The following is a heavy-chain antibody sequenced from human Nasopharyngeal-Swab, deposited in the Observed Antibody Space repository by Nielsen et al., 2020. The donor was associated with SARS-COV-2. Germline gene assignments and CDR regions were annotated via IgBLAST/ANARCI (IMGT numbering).Heavy chain of an antibody. D-gene: IGHD3-22*01. V-gene: IGHV3-21*01. CDR1: GFTFSSYS. Sequence: GESLKISCAASGFTFSSYSMNWVRQAPGKGLEWVSSISSSSSYIYYADSVKGRFTISRDNAKNSLYLQMNSLRAEDTAVYYCATAFGVTMISPCNYWGQGTLVTVSS. J-gene: IGHJ4*02. CDR2: ISSSSSYI. CDR3: ATAFGVTMISPCNY.